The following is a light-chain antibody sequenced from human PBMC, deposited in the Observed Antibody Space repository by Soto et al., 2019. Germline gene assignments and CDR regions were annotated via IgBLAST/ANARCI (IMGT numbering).Light chain of an antibody. CDR3: AAWDERLRGYV. CDR2: YSN. Sequence: QSVLTQSASASGTPGQRVTISCSGGTSNIGTNAVYWFQLLPGTAPKLLIYYSNHRPSGISDRFSGSKSGTSASLGISGLRPEDEADYYCAAWDERLRGYVFATGTKVTVL. CDR1: TSNIGTNA. J-gene: IGLJ1*01. V-gene: IGLV1-47*01.